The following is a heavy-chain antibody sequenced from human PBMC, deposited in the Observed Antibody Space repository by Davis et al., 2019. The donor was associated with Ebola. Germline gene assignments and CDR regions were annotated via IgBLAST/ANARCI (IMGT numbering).Heavy chain of an antibody. CDR3: ARGKTVAGTRGLSWFDP. D-gene: IGHD6-19*01. V-gene: IGHV1-3*04. J-gene: IGHJ5*02. CDR2: VDTAYGNK. CDR1: GYTFTKYA. Sequence: AASVKVSCKASGYTFTKYAVHWVRQAPGQRPEWMGWVDTAYGNKGYSHNFQDRLTLTRDTSASIAYMELSSLRSEDTAVFYCARGKTVAGTRGLSWFDPWGPGTLVTVSS.